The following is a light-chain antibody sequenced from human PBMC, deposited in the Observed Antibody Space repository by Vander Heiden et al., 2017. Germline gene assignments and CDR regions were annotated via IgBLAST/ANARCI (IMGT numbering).Light chain of an antibody. CDR3: QQFYSLPWT. V-gene: IGKV4-1*01. CDR1: QNVLYNSNNKNY. Sequence: DIVMTQSPDSLAVSLGERATINCKSSQNVLYNSNNKNYLAWYQQKPGQPPKLLIYWASTRESGVPDRFSGSGSGTDFTLTISSLQAEDVAVYYYQQFYSLPWTFGQGTKVEI. CDR2: WAS. J-gene: IGKJ1*01.